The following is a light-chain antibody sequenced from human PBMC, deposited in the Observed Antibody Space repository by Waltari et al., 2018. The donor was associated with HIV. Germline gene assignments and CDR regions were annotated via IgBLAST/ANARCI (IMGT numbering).Light chain of an antibody. V-gene: IGLV2-23*02. CDR2: AVT. CDR1: SSDVASYNL. Sequence: QSALTQPASVSGSPGQSITISCTGTSSDVASYNLVSWYQHHPGKAPKVMTYAVTKRPSGVSDRFSGSKSGNTASLTISGLQAEDEADYYCCSYAGTSTYVFGTGTKVTVL. J-gene: IGLJ1*01. CDR3: CSYAGTSTYV.